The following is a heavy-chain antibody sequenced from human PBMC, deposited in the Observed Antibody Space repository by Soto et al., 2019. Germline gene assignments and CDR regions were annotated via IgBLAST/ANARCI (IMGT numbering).Heavy chain of an antibody. CDR1: GGSISSGGYS. J-gene: IGHJ3*02. D-gene: IGHD3-22*01. CDR2: IYHSGST. CDR3: ARDRLSTTSITMIVVAASDAFDI. V-gene: IGHV4-30-2*01. Sequence: SETLSLTCAVSGGSISSGGYSWSWIRQPPGKGLEWIGYIYHSGSTYYNPSLKSRVTISVDRSENQFSLKLSSVTAADTAVYYCARDRLSTTSITMIVVAASDAFDIWGQGTMVTVSS.